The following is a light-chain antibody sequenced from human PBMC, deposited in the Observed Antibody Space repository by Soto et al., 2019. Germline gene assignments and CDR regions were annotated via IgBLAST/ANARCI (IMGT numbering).Light chain of an antibody. CDR3: QQYANSPLT. CDR1: QSVGNNY. J-gene: IGKJ1*01. Sequence: EIVLTQSPVTLSLSPGERATLSCRASQSVGNNYLAWFQHKPGQAPRLLIYGASSRATGIPDRFSGSGCGTDFTLTISRLEPEDFTVYYCQQYANSPLTFGPGTKVEIK. CDR2: GAS. V-gene: IGKV3-20*01.